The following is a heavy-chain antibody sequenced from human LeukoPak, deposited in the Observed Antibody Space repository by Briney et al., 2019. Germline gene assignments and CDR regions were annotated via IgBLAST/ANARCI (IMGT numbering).Heavy chain of an antibody. CDR3: ARDLKGIAAAGIDY. V-gene: IGHV3-48*01. CDR1: GFTFSDYN. Sequence: GGSLRLSCATSGFTFSDYNMNWVRQVPGKGLESVSYMSRSGNIIYYADSVKGRFTISRDNAKNSLYLQMNSLRVEDTGVYYCARDLKGIAAAGIDYWGQGTLVAVSS. CDR2: MSRSGNII. D-gene: IGHD6-13*01. J-gene: IGHJ4*02.